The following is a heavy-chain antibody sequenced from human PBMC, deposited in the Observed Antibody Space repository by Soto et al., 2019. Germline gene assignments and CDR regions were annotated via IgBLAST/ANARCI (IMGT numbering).Heavy chain of an antibody. CDR3: ARSYSDGDAYFDY. Sequence: PSETLSLTCAVSGGSISSGGYAWAWIRQPPGKGLEWVGYIYQSGSTYYNPSLKSRVTIAADRSKNQFSLNLASVTAADTAVYYCARSYSDGDAYFDYWGQGTVVTVSS. D-gene: IGHD2-21*02. CDR1: GGSISSGGYA. V-gene: IGHV4-30-2*01. J-gene: IGHJ4*02. CDR2: IYQSGST.